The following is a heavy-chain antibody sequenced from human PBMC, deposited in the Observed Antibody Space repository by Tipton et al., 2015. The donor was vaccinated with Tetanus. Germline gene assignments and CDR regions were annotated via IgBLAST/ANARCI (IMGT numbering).Heavy chain of an antibody. Sequence: SLRLSCAASGFTFSDYAMNWVRQAPGKGLEWVSVVTGSGKTTHYADSVKGRFTISRDNSKNTLFLQMNSLRVEDTAMYYCAKKGVSVTYPSHFDYWGQGTLVTVSS. CDR2: VTGSGKTT. CDR1: GFTFSDYA. V-gene: IGHV3-23*01. CDR3: AKKGVSVTYPSHFDY. D-gene: IGHD4-17*01. J-gene: IGHJ4*02.